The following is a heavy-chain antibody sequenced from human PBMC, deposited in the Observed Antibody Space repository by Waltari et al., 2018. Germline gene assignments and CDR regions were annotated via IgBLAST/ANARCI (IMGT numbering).Heavy chain of an antibody. J-gene: IGHJ4*02. CDR2: IIHIGIT. D-gene: IGHD3-22*01. Sequence: QVQLQQWGAGLLKPSETLSLTCAVYGGSFSGYYWSWIRQPPGKGLEWISEIIHIGITNFNPSLKSRVTISVDTSKNQFSLKLSSVTASDTAVYYCARRKNLAGSGYYRIYYFDYWGQGTLVTVSS. CDR3: ARRKNLAGSGYYRIYYFDY. CDR1: GGSFSGYY. V-gene: IGHV4-34*12.